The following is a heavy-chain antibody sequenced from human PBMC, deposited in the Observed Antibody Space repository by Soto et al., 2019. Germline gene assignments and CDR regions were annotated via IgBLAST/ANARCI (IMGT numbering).Heavy chain of an antibody. Sequence: QVQLVQSGAEVKKPGSSVKVSCKASGGTFSSYTISWVRQAPGQGLEWMGRIIPILGIANYAQKFQGRVTITADKSTSTADRELSSMRSEDTAVYYGARGGDNGGATTWDYWGQGTLVTVSS. CDR2: IIPILGIA. CDR3: ARGGDNGGATTWDY. J-gene: IGHJ4*02. D-gene: IGHD1-26*01. CDR1: GGTFSSYT. V-gene: IGHV1-69*02.